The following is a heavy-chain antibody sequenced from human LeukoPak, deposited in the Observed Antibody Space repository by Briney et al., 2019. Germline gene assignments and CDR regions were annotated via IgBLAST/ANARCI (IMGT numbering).Heavy chain of an antibody. V-gene: IGHV1-2*02. CDR1: GYTFTGYY. J-gene: IGHJ6*02. D-gene: IGHD1-14*01. CDR2: INPNSGGT. CDR3: ARSLPEYYYYGMDV. Sequence: ASVKVSCKASGYTFTGYYMHWVRQAPGQGLEWMGWINPNSGGTNYAQKFQGRVTMTRDTSISTAYMELSRLRSDDTAVYYCARSLPEYYYYGMDVWGQGTTVTVPS.